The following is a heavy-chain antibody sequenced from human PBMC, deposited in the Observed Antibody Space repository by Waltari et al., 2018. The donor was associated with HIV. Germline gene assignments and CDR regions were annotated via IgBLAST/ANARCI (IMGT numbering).Heavy chain of an antibody. CDR3: ASTYYYGSGSPLFFDY. CDR2: SYYSGST. V-gene: IGHV4-39*01. Sequence: QLQLQESGPGLVKPSETLSLTCTVSGGSISSSSYYWGWIRQPPGKGLEWIGSSYYSGSTYYNPSLKSRVTISVDTSKNQFSLKLSSVTAADTAVYYCASTYYYGSGSPLFFDYWGQGTLVTVSS. D-gene: IGHD3-10*01. J-gene: IGHJ4*02. CDR1: GGSISSSSYY.